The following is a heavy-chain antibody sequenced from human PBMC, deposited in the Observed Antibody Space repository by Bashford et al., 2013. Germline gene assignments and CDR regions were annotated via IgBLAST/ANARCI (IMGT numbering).Heavy chain of an antibody. D-gene: IGHD3-3*01. CDR3: ARVRIDFWSGYPIDY. CDR2: IYYSGST. CDR1: GGSISSYY. V-gene: IGHV4-59*01. J-gene: IGHJ4*02. Sequence: SETLSLTCTVSGGSISSYYWSWIRQPPGKGLEWIGYIYYSGSTNYNPSLKSRVTISVDTSKNQFSLKLSSVTAADTAVYYCARVRIDFWSGYPIDYWGQGTLVTVSS.